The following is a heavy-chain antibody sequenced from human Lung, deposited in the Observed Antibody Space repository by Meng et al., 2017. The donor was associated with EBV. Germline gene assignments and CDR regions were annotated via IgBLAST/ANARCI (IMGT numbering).Heavy chain of an antibody. CDR3: AREGLVGDLRYFDL. V-gene: IGHV1-2*06. CDR2: INPNSGGA. Sequence: VQLVQSGGEVKKPRASVKVSCKDSAYPFAGYYMHWVRQAPGQGLEWMGRINPNSGGANYAQKFQGRVTMTRDTSISTAYMELSRLRSDDTAVYYCAREGLVGDLRYFDLWGRGTLVTVSS. CDR1: AYPFAGYY. D-gene: IGHD3-16*01. J-gene: IGHJ2*01.